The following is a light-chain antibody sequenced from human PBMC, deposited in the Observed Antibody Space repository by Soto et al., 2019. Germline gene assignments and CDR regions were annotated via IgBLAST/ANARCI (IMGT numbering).Light chain of an antibody. V-gene: IGLV2-11*01. CDR1: SSDVGGYNY. CDR2: GVS. J-gene: IGLJ1*01. Sequence: QSALTQPRSVSGSPGQSVTISCTGTSSDVGGYNYVSWYQQHPGKAPKLMIYGVSTRPSGVPDRSAGSKSGNAASLTISGPQAEDEADYCCWSYAASYTHVFGTGTKVTVL. CDR3: WSYAASYTHV.